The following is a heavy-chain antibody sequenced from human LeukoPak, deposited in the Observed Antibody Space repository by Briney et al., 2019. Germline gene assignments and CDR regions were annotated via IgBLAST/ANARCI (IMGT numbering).Heavy chain of an antibody. CDR3: ARETPDFGDYSYAWDFDL. CDR2: ISWNSGSI. J-gene: IGHJ2*01. V-gene: IGHV3-9*01. D-gene: IGHD4-17*01. Sequence: PGGSLRLSCAASGFTFDDYAMHWVRQAPGKGLEWVSGISWNSGSIGYADSVKGRFTISRDNAKNSLYLQMNSLRAGDTAVYYCARETPDFGDYSYAWDFDLWGRGTLVTVSS. CDR1: GFTFDDYA.